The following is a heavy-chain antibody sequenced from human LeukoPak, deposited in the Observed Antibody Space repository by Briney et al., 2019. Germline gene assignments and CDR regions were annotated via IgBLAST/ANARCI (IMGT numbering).Heavy chain of an antibody. CDR2: IYYGGST. V-gene: IGHV4-39*07. Sequence: SETLSLTCQVSGGSISSDTYYWGWIRQPPGKGLEWIGSIYYGGSTYYNPSLKSRVTISIDRSKDQFSLKLKSVTAADTAVYYCAREDRSTVVRGIVVGPLDYWGQGTLVTVSS. J-gene: IGHJ4*02. CDR1: GGSISSDTYY. CDR3: AREDRSTVVRGIVVGPLDY. D-gene: IGHD3-10*01.